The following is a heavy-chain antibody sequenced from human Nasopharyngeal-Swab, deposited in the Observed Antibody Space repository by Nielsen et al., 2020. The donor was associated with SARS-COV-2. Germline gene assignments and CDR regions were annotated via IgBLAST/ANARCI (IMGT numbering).Heavy chain of an antibody. Sequence: EGSLRLSCAASGFTFSTYNMHWVRQAPGKGLEGVALISYEGSLKYYADSVKGRFTISRDSSKNTVYLQMNSLRPEDTAVYYCARRRPILHLGEFSSSFDSWGQGTLVTVSS. CDR2: ISYEGSLK. J-gene: IGHJ4*02. CDR1: GFTFSTYN. V-gene: IGHV3-30*03. CDR3: ARRRPILHLGEFSSSFDS. D-gene: IGHD3-16*01.